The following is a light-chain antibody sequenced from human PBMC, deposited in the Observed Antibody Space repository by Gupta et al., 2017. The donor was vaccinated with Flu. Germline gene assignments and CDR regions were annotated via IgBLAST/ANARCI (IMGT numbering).Light chain of an antibody. V-gene: IGLV4-69*01. Sequence: QLVLTQSPSASASLGASVKLTCTLSSGHSRYAIAWHQQQPEKGPRYLMKLNSDGSLSKGDGIPDRFSGSNSGAERYLIISSLQSEDEAYYYCQTWDTDTVIFGGGTKLSVL. CDR2: LNSDGSL. J-gene: IGLJ2*01. CDR1: SGHSRYA. CDR3: QTWDTDTVI.